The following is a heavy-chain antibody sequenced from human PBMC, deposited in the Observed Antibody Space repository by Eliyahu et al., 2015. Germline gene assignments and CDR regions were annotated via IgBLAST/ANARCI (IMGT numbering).Heavy chain of an antibody. Sequence: VHMVESGGGLVPPGGSLRLSCAASGFXFDNYAMTWVRQAPGKGLEWVSAISGTGGTTYHADSVNGRFTISRDNSKNTLYLQLNSLRVEDTAVYFCARGTQFASGSPLGNWGQGTLVTVSS. CDR1: GFXFDNYA. CDR2: ISGTGGTT. J-gene: IGHJ4*02. V-gene: IGHV3-23*04. CDR3: ARGTQFASGSPLGN. D-gene: IGHD3-10*01.